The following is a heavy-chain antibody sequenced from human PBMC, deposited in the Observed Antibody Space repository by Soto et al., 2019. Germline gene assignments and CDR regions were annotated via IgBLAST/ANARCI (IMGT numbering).Heavy chain of an antibody. V-gene: IGHV3-21*01. CDR1: GFTFSSYS. Sequence: PGGSLRLSCAASGFTFSSYSMNWVRQAPGKGLEWVSSISSSSSYIYYADSVTGRFTISRDNAKNSLYLQMNSLRAEDTAVYYCARGIDSSLYQIWYYGMDVWGQGTTVTVSS. CDR2: ISSSSSYI. J-gene: IGHJ6*02. CDR3: ARGIDSSLYQIWYYGMDV. D-gene: IGHD6-13*01.